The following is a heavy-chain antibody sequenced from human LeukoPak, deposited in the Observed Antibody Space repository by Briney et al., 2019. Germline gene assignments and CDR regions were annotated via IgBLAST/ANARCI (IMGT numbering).Heavy chain of an antibody. Sequence: PGGSLRLSCAASGFTVSSNYMSWVRQAPGKGLEWVSVIYSGGSTYFADSVKGRFTISRDNSKNTLYLQMNSLRAEDTAVYYCARELGYGDYLFDYWGQGTLVTVSS. V-gene: IGHV3-66*01. CDR3: ARELGYGDYLFDY. J-gene: IGHJ4*02. D-gene: IGHD4-17*01. CDR2: IYSGGST. CDR1: GFTVSSNY.